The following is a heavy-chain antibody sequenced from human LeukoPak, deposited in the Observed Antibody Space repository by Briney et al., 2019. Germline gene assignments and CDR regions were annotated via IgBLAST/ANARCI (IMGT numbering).Heavy chain of an antibody. CDR2: IIPIFGTA. CDR1: GYTFTSYG. Sequence: SVKVSCKASGYTFTSYGISWVRPAPGQGLEWMGGIIPIFGTANYAQKFQGRVTITADESTSTAYMELSSLRSEDTAVYYCASDEYSDYALDYWGQGTLVTVSS. J-gene: IGHJ4*02. V-gene: IGHV1-69*13. CDR3: ASDEYSDYALDY. D-gene: IGHD5-12*01.